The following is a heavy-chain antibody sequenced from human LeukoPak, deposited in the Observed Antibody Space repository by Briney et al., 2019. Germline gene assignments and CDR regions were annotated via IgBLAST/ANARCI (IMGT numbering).Heavy chain of an antibody. V-gene: IGHV1-8*01. CDR3: ARAVLLWFGESPNAFDI. CDR2: MNPNSGNT. D-gene: IGHD3-10*01. CDR1: GCTFTSYD. Sequence: GASVKVSCKASGCTFTSYDINWVRQATGQGLEWMGWMNPNSGNTGYAQKFQGRVTMTRNTSISTAYMELSSLRSEDTAVYYCARAVLLWFGESPNAFDIWGQGTMVTVSS. J-gene: IGHJ3*02.